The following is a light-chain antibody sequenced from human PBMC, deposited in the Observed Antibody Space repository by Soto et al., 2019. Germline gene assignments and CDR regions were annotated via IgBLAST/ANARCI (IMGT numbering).Light chain of an antibody. CDR3: SSYTSSSRWV. V-gene: IGLV2-14*01. CDR2: EVS. Sequence: QSALPQPASVSGSPGQSITISCTGTSSDVGGYNYVSWYQQHPGKAPKLMIYEVSNRPSGVSNRFSGSKSGNTASLTISGLQAEDEADYYCSSYTSSSRWVFGGGTKLTVL. CDR1: SSDVGGYNY. J-gene: IGLJ3*02.